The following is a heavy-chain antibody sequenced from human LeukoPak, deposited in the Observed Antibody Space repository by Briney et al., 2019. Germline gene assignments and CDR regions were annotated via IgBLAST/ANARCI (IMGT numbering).Heavy chain of an antibody. D-gene: IGHD3-10*01. CDR2: MNPNSGNT. J-gene: IGHJ4*02. Sequence: ASVKVSCKTSGYTFTSYDINWVRQSTGQGLEWMGWMNPNSGNTGYAQKFQGRVTMTRNTSISTAYMELSSLRSEDTAVYYCARASRITMVRGVRDYWGQGTLVTVSS. CDR3: ARASRITMVRGVRDY. CDR1: GYTFTSYD. V-gene: IGHV1-8*01.